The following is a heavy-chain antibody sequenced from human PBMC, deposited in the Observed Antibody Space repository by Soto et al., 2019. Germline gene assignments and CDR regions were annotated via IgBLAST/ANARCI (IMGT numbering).Heavy chain of an antibody. CDR3: ARAVAGGVYYYYGMDV. Sequence: ASVTVSCKASGGTFSSYAINWVRQAPGQGLEWMGGIIPIFGTADYAQKFQGRVTITADESTSTAYMELSSLRSEDTAVYYCARAVAGGVYYYYGMDVWGQGTTVTVSS. CDR1: GGTFSSYA. CDR2: IIPIFGTA. J-gene: IGHJ6*02. D-gene: IGHD6-19*01. V-gene: IGHV1-69*13.